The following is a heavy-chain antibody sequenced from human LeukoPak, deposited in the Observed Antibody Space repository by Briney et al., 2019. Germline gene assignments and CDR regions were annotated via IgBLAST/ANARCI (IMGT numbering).Heavy chain of an antibody. CDR1: GGSISSSSYY. CDR3: ARPHCSSTSCYTDWFDP. Sequence: SETLSLTCTVSGGSISSSSYYWGWLRQPPGKGLEWVGSIYYSGSTYYNPSLKSRVTISVDTSKNQFSLKLSSVTAADTAVYYCARPHCSSTSCYTDWFDPWGQGTLVTVSS. J-gene: IGHJ5*02. D-gene: IGHD2-2*01. V-gene: IGHV4-39*01. CDR2: IYYSGST.